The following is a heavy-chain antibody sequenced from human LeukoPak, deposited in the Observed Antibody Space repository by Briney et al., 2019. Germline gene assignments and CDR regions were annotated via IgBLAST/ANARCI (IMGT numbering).Heavy chain of an antibody. Sequence: GGSLRLSCAASGFTFSSYWMHWVRQAPGKGLVWVSHINNDGSNTNYADSVKGRFTISRDNAKNTLYVQMNNLRAEDTAVYYCARDIPNGDYVFEPWGQGTLVTVSS. J-gene: IGHJ5*02. CDR2: INNDGSNT. CDR3: ARDIPNGDYVFEP. V-gene: IGHV3-74*01. CDR1: GFTFSSYW. D-gene: IGHD4-17*01.